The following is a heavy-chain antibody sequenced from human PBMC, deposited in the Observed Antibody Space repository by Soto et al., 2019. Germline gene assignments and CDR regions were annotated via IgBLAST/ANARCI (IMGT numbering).Heavy chain of an antibody. CDR2: IYPGDSDT. CDR1: GYSFTNFW. V-gene: IGHV5-51*01. Sequence: GESLKISCKGSGYSFTNFWIGWVRQMPGKGLECMGIIYPGDSDTRYSPSFHGQVTISADKSISTAYLQWSSLKASDTAIYYCVSRTRGVFRYDYWGQGTLVTVSS. J-gene: IGHJ4*02. CDR3: VSRTRGVFRYDY. D-gene: IGHD3-10*01.